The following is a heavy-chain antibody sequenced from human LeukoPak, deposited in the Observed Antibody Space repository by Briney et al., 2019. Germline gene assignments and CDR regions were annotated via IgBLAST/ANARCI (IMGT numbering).Heavy chain of an antibody. CDR1: GFTFSNYG. Sequence: GGSLRLSCAASGFTFSNYGMNWVRQAPGKGLEWVSGVTWNSGIIVYADSVGGRFTISRDNARNSLFLEMTSLRGDDTALYYCAKGKRSGLVYSAIDYWGQGTLVSVSS. V-gene: IGHV3-9*01. CDR2: VTWNSGII. CDR3: AKGKRSGLVYSAIDY. J-gene: IGHJ4*02. D-gene: IGHD3/OR15-3a*01.